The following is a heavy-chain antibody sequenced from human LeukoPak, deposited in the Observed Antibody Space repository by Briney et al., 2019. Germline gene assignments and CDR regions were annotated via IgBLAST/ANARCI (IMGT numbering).Heavy chain of an antibody. D-gene: IGHD2-2*01. CDR3: ARAPGKRESEGGNTSPYSFDY. J-gene: IGHJ4*02. V-gene: IGHV1-46*01. Sequence: GASVKVSCKASGYTFTSYYMHWVRQAPGQGLEWMGIINPSGGSTSYAQKFQGRVTMTRDTSTSTVYMELSSLRSEDTAVYYCARAPGKRESEGGNTSPYSFDYWGQGTLVTVSS. CDR1: GYTFTSYY. CDR2: INPSGGST.